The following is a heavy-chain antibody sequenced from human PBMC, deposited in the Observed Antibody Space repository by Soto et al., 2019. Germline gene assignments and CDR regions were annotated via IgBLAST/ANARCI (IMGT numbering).Heavy chain of an antibody. CDR1: GYTFTSYY. J-gene: IGHJ4*02. D-gene: IGHD3-10*01. Sequence: ASVKVSCKASGYTFTSYYMHWVRQAPGQGLEWMGIINPSGGSTSYAQKFQGRVTMTRDTSTSTVYMELSSLRSEDTAVYYCARDHSPGHYYGSGSYMLDYWGQGTLVTVSS. CDR2: INPSGGST. CDR3: ARDHSPGHYYGSGSYMLDY. V-gene: IGHV1-46*03.